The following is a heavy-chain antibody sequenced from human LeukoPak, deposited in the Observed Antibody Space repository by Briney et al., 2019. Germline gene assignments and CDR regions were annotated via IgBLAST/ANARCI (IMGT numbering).Heavy chain of an antibody. CDR1: GFTFSDYY. CDR2: ISSSSSYI. J-gene: IGHJ4*02. CDR3: AREEMATISDY. Sequence: KSGGSLRLSCAASGFTFSDYYMNWVRQAPGKGLEWVSSISSSSSYIYYADSVKGRFTISRDNAKNSLYLQMNSLRAEDTAVYHCAREEMATISDYWGQGTLVTVSS. D-gene: IGHD5-24*01. V-gene: IGHV3-21*01.